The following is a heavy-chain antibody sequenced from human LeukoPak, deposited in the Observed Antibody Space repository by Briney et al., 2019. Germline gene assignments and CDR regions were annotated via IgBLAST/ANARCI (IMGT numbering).Heavy chain of an antibody. V-gene: IGHV3-43*02. CDR1: GLITDDYA. D-gene: IGHD1-26*01. J-gene: IGHJ5*01. Sequence: GGSLRLSCAAPGLITDDYAIHWVRQAPGKGLEWVSLISGDGGSTFYADSVRGRFTISRDNSKNSLSLQMSSLRSEDTALYFCVRESERSGWFDSWGQGALVTVSS. CDR3: VRESERSGWFDS. CDR2: ISGDGGST.